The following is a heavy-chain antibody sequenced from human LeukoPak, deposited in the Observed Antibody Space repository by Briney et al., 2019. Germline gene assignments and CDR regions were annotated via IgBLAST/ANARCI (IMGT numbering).Heavy chain of an antibody. CDR2: IWYDGSNK. CDR3: AKDHSSSWSNFDY. J-gene: IGHJ4*02. CDR1: GFTFSSYG. D-gene: IGHD6-13*01. Sequence: PGTSLRLSCAASGFTFSSYGMHWVRQAPGKGLEWVADIWYDGSNKYYADSVKGRFTISRDNSKNTLYLQMNSLRAEDTAVYYCAKDHSSSWSNFDYWGQGTLLTVSS. V-gene: IGHV3-33*06.